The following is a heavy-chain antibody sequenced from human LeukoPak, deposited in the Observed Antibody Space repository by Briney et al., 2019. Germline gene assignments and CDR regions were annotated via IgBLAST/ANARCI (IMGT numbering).Heavy chain of an antibody. J-gene: IGHJ4*02. Sequence: SQTLSLTCTVSGASFSSGDQYWNWLRQSPGKGLEWIGSIHPSGMLYNNPSLESRVTISIDTSKNQFSLNLNSETAADTAVYFCSRGLDSRRLGYWGQGTLVTVSS. V-gene: IGHV4-31*03. CDR2: IHPSGML. D-gene: IGHD3-22*01. CDR3: SRGLDSRRLGY. CDR1: GASFSSGDQY.